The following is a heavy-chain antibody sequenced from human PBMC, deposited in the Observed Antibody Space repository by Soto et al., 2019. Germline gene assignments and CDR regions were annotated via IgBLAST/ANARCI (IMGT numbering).Heavy chain of an antibody. CDR3: STGYCSSTSCYATNWYFDL. CDR1: GYTFTSYA. D-gene: IGHD2-2*01. J-gene: IGHJ2*01. CDR2: INAGNGNT. V-gene: IGHV1-3*01. Sequence: QVQLVQSGAEVKKPGASVKVSCKASGYTFTSYAMHWVRQAPGQRLEWMGWINAGNGNTKYSQKFQGRVTITRDTSACTAYRELSSLRSEDTAVYYCSTGYCSSTSCYATNWYFDLWGRGTLVTVSS.